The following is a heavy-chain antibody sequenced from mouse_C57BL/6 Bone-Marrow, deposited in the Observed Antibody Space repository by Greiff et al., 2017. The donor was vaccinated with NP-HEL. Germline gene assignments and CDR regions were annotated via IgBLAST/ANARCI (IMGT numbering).Heavy chain of an antibody. V-gene: IGHV1-9*01. CDR2: ILPGSGST. J-gene: IGHJ3*01. CDR1: GYTFTGYW. Sequence: VKLVESGAELMKPGASVKLSCKATGYTFTGYWIEWVKQRPGHGLEWIGEILPGSGSTNYNEKFKGKATLTADKSSSTAYMELRSLTSEDSAVYFCAKRDYYGSSYFPWFAYWGQGTLVTVSA. CDR3: AKRDYYGSSYFPWFAY. D-gene: IGHD1-1*01.